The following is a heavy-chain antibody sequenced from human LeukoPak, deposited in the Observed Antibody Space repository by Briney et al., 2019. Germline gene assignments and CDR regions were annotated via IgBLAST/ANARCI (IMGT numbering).Heavy chain of an antibody. CDR3: TRGAGSGALDI. D-gene: IGHD4/OR15-4a*01. CDR2: LNSDGTNT. Sequence: GGSLRLSCAASGLTVSSSWMHWVRQVPGTGLVWISRLNSDGTNTIYADSVKGRFTISRDNAKNTLYLQMNSLRAEDTAVYYCTRGAGSGALDIWGQGTSVTVSS. J-gene: IGHJ3*02. CDR1: GLTVSSSW. V-gene: IGHV3-74*01.